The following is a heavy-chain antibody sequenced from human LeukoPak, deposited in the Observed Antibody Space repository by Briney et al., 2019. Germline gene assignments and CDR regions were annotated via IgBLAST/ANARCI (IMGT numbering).Heavy chain of an antibody. CDR1: GYTFTGYY. V-gene: IGHV1-69*13. J-gene: IGHJ4*02. D-gene: IGHD6-19*01. CDR2: IIPIFGTA. Sequence: ASVKVSCKASGYTFTGYYMHWVRQAPGQGLEWMGGIIPIFGTANYAQKFQGRVTITADESTSTAYMELSSLRSEDTAVYYCATRRRTQWLDPYYFDYWGQGTLVTVSS. CDR3: ATRRRTQWLDPYYFDY.